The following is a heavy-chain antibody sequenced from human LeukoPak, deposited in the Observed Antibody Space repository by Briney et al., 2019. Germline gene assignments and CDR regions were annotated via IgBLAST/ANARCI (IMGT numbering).Heavy chain of an antibody. CDR3: ARDSSSWYDDAFDI. CDR1: GYTFTSYG. Sequence: ASVKVSCKASGYTFTSYGISWVRQAPGQGLEWMGWISAYNGNTNYAQRVQGRVTMTTDTSTSTAYMELRSLRSDDTAVYYCARDSSSWYDDAFDIWGQGTMVTVSS. CDR2: ISAYNGNT. J-gene: IGHJ3*02. V-gene: IGHV1-18*01. D-gene: IGHD6-13*01.